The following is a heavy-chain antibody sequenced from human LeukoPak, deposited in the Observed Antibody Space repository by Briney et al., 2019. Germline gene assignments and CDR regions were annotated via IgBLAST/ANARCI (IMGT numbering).Heavy chain of an antibody. CDR1: GFTFSSYA. J-gene: IGHJ4*02. D-gene: IGHD2-8*01. Sequence: GGSLRLSCAVSGFTFSSYAMSWVRQAPGKGLEWVSGISDSGGSTYYADSVKGRFTISRDNSKNTLYLQMNSLKAEDTAVYYCAKDRVDCTNGVCYTQYYFDYWGQGTLVTVSS. CDR2: ISDSGGST. V-gene: IGHV3-23*01. CDR3: AKDRVDCTNGVCYTQYYFDY.